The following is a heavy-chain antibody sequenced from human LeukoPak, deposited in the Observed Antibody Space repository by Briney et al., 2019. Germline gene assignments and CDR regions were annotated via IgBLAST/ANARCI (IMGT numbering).Heavy chain of an antibody. CDR2: ISYDGSNE. CDR3: ARGSWFGELLPFDY. Sequence: GGSLRLSCAASGFTFSNYAMSWVRQAPGKGLEWVAVISYDGSNEYYTDSVRGRFSISRDNSKNTLYLQMNSLSAEDTAVYYCARGSWFGELLPFDYWGQGTLVTVSS. J-gene: IGHJ4*02. CDR1: GFTFSNYA. V-gene: IGHV3-30-3*01. D-gene: IGHD3-10*01.